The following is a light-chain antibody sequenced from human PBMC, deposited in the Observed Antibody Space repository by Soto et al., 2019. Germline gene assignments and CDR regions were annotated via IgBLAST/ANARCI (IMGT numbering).Light chain of an antibody. Sequence: QSALTQPASVSGSPGRSVTISCTGTSSDIGGYNFVSWYQQHPGKAPKLMIYEDSNRPSGVPDRFSASKSGNTASLTISGLLAEDEAHYYCSSFTDTNTLVVFGGGTQLTVL. J-gene: IGLJ2*01. CDR3: SSFTDTNTLVV. CDR1: SSDIGGYNF. CDR2: EDS. V-gene: IGLV2-14*01.